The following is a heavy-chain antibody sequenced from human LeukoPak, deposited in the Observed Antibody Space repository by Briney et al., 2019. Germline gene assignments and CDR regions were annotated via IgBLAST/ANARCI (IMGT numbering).Heavy chain of an antibody. V-gene: IGHV4-59*11. J-gene: IGHJ4*02. CDR3: ARSNTAMALYPFDY. CDR2: IYYSGRT. Sequence: PSETLSLTCAVYGGSFSGHYWNWIRRPPGEGLEWIGYIYYSGRTDYNPSLKSRVTISVDTSKNQFSLKLTSVTAADTAVYYCARSNTAMALYPFDYWGQGTLVTVSS. CDR1: GGSFSGHY. D-gene: IGHD5-18*01.